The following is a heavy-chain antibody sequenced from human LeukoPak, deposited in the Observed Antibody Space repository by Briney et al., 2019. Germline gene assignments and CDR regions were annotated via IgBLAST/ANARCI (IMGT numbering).Heavy chain of an antibody. CDR2: INPNSGGT. CDR3: ARDEYCSSISCYDVWFDP. CDR1: GYTFTGYY. D-gene: IGHD2-2*01. J-gene: IGHJ5*02. Sequence: ASVKVSCKASGYTFTGYYMHWVRQAPGQGLEWMGWINPNSGGTNYAQKFQGRVTMTRDTSISTAYMELSRLRSDDTAVYYCARDEYCSSISCYDVWFDPWGQGTLVTVSS. V-gene: IGHV1-2*02.